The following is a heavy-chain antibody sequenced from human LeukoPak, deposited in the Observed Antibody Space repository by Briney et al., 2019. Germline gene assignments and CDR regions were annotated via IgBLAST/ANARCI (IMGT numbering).Heavy chain of an antibody. CDR1: GGSFSGYY. V-gene: IGHV4-34*01. D-gene: IGHD3-3*01. Sequence: SETLSLTCAVYGGSFSGYYWSWIRQPPGKGLEWIGEVNHSGSTNYNPSLKSRVTISVDTSKNQFSLKLSSVTAADTAVYYCARHVYDFWSGPLSPGYFQHWGQGTLVTVSS. CDR2: VNHSGST. CDR3: ARHVYDFWSGPLSPGYFQH. J-gene: IGHJ1*01.